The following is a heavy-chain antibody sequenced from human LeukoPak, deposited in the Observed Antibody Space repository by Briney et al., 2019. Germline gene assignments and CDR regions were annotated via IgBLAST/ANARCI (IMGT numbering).Heavy chain of an antibody. D-gene: IGHD6-13*01. CDR3: ARVLSSSWYGHRYYYYMDV. CDR1: GYTFTSYG. V-gene: IGHV1-18*01. J-gene: IGHJ6*03. CDR2: ISAYNGNT. Sequence: ASVKVSCKASGYTFTSYGISWVRQAPGQGLEWMGWISAYNGNTNYAQKLQGRVTMTTDTSTSTAYMELRSLRSDDTAVYYCARVLSSSWYGHRYYYYMDVWGKGTTVTVSS.